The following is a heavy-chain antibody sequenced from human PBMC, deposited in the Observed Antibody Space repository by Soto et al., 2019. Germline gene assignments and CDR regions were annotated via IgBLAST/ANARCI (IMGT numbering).Heavy chain of an antibody. Sequence: SVKVSCKASGGTFSSYAISWVRQAPGQGLEWMGGIIPIFGTANYAQKFQGRVTITADESTSTAYMELSSLRSEDTAVYYCARDGITMVRGNYYYYGMDVWDQGTTVTVSS. J-gene: IGHJ6*02. V-gene: IGHV1-69*13. CDR2: IIPIFGTA. D-gene: IGHD3-10*01. CDR3: ARDGITMVRGNYYYYGMDV. CDR1: GGTFSSYA.